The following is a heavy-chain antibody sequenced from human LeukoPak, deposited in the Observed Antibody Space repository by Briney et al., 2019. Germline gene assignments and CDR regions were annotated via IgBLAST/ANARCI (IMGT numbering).Heavy chain of an antibody. D-gene: IGHD6-19*01. J-gene: IGHJ5*02. V-gene: IGHV4-4*07. CDR1: GGSISSYY. Sequence: SETLSLTCTVSGGSISSYYWSWIRQPARKGLAWMGRIYTSGSTNYNPSLKIRVTMSVDTSRHQFYLNLSAVTAADTPVHCCAREPRGVAGTNCFDPWGQGALVTVSS. CDR2: IYTSGST. CDR3: AREPRGVAGTNCFDP.